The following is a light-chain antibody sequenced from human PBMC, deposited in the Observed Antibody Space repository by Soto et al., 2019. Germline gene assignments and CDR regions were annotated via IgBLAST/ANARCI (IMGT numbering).Light chain of an antibody. CDR1: SSDIGGYNY. CDR3: SSYRSSTTPYV. V-gene: IGLV2-14*01. CDR2: EVT. J-gene: IGLJ1*01. Sequence: QSLLTQPASVSGSPGQSITISCTGTSSDIGGYNYVSWYQQHPGKAPKLMIYEVTNRPSGVSNRFSGSKSGNTASLTISGLQAEDEADYYCSSYRSSTTPYVVGTGTRSPS.